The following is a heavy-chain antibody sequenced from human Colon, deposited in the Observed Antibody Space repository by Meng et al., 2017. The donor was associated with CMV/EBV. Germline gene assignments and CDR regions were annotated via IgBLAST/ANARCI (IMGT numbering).Heavy chain of an antibody. D-gene: IGHD4-11*01. Sequence: SEILSSTCSALGESFTEYYWSWFRQLPGKGLEWIGHIYFSGTIYYNPSPKSRVTISIDTSKNKFSLRLSSVTAANTAVYYCARDVTMTTVTSYGMDVWGQGTTVTVSS. CDR3: ARDVTMTTVTSYGMDV. CDR1: GESFTEYY. J-gene: IGHJ6*02. V-gene: IGHV4-30-4*08. CDR2: IYFSGTI.